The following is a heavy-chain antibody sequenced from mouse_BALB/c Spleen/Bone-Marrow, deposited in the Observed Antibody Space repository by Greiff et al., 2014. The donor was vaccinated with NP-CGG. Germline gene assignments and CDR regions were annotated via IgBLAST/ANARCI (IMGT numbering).Heavy chain of an antibody. V-gene: IGHV3-8*02. CDR2: ITYSANT. CDR1: GDSITRGY. CDR3: ATGYYFDY. Sequence: VQLKESGPSLVKPSQTLSLTCSVTGDSITRGYWNRIRKFPGNKLEYMGYITYSANTYYNPSLKSRLSITRDTSKNQYYLQLNSVTTEDTATYCCATGYYFDYWGQGTTLTVSS. D-gene: IGHD4-1*01. J-gene: IGHJ2*01.